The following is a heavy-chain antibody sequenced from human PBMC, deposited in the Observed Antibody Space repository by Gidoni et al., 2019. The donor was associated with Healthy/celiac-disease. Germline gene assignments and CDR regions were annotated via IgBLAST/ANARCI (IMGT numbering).Heavy chain of an antibody. CDR1: GFPFSSYS. CDR3: ARTISLGYCSGGSCYDY. D-gene: IGHD2-15*01. CDR2: ISSSSSTI. Sequence: EVQLVESGGGLVQPGGSLRLSCAASGFPFSSYSMNWVRQAPGKGLEWVSYISSSSSTIYYADSVKGRVTISRDNAKNSLYLQMNSLRAEDTAVYYCARTISLGYCSGGSCYDYWGQGTLVTVSS. V-gene: IGHV3-48*04. J-gene: IGHJ4*02.